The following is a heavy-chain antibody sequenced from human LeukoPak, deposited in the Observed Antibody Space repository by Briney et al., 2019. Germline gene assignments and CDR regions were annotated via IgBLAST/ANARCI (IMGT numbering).Heavy chain of an antibody. CDR2: IYNGGST. CDR1: GFTVNTNH. D-gene: IGHD1-26*01. J-gene: IGHJ1*01. CDR3: ATSIVGFSYDEHFQH. V-gene: IGHV3-53*01. Sequence: GGSLRLSCAASGFTVNTNHMHWVRQAPGKGLEWVSTIYNGGSTYYVDSVKGRFTISRDNFKNTLYLQMNSLRAEDTAVYYCATSIVGFSYDEHFQHWGQGTLVTVSS.